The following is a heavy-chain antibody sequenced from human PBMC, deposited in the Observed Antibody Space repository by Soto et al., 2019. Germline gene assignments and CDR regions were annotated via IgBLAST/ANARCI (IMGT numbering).Heavy chain of an antibody. CDR2: IYSSGGT. D-gene: IGHD3-10*01. CDR1: GFTVSNNS. J-gene: IGHJ4*02. CDR3: AGGPNRGY. V-gene: IGHV3-66*01. Sequence: VQLVESGGDLVQPGGSLRLSCAASGFTVSNNSMSWVRQAPGEGLAWVSLIYSSGGTYYADSVKGGFTISRDNSRNTPYLQMNGLRAEDTAVYYCAGGPNRGYWGQGTLVTVSP.